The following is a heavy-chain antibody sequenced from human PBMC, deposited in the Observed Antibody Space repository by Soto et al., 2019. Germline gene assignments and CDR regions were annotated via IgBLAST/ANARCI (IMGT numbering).Heavy chain of an antibody. CDR2: VSTSGRST. J-gene: IGHJ4*02. CDR1: GFTFSEST. CDR3: VKQAHGLDGVAFDY. D-gene: IGHD2-15*01. V-gene: IGHV3-64D*06. Sequence: LRLSCSASGFTFSESTIYWVRQVPGKGLEAISAVSTSGRSTYYADSVKDRFTISRDNSKNTLFLQMGSLRPEDTAIYYCVKQAHGLDGVAFDYWGQGTQVTGS.